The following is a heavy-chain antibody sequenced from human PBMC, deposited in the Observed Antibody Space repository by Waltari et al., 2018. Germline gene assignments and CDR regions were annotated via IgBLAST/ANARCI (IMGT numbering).Heavy chain of an antibody. Sequence: DVQIWESGGDLVQPGGSLRLSCVVSGFTLSDYGMTWVRQVRGKGLEWVSVLYSSGRTNYRDSMKGRFNISSDESKNTLFLEMNNLRPDDTAKYYCAKMGGLYISGWPDSTSYMDVWGKGTTVTVSS. CDR3: AKMGGLYISGWPDSTSYMDV. D-gene: IGHD3-22*01. V-gene: IGHV3-23*03. CDR2: LYSSGRT. CDR1: GFTLSDYG. J-gene: IGHJ6*04.